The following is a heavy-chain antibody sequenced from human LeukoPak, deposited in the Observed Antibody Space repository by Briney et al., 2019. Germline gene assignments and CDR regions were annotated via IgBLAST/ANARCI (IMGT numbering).Heavy chain of an antibody. CDR1: GDIVSSNSAA. V-gene: IGHV6-1*01. CDR2: TFYRSKWYN. Sequence: SQTLSHTCAISGDIVSSNSAAWNWIRQSPSRGLEWLGRTFYRSKWYNDYAVSVKSRITINPDTSKNQVSLQLNSVTPEDTAVYYCARETSFRYYDIWSGWDYWGQGTLVTVSS. J-gene: IGHJ4*02. CDR3: ARETSFRYYDIWSGWDY. D-gene: IGHD3-3*01.